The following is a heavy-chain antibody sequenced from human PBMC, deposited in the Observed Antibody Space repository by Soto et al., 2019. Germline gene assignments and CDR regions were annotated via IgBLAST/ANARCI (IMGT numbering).Heavy chain of an antibody. D-gene: IGHD2-2*01. Sequence: ASVKVSCKASGYTFTSYYMHWVRQAPGQGLEWMGIINPSGGSTSYAQKFQGRVTMTRDTSTSTVYMELSSLRSEDTAVYYCARDITAQYCSSTSCYERNTNYYYYGMDVWGQGTTVTVSS. V-gene: IGHV1-46*01. CDR2: INPSGGST. J-gene: IGHJ6*02. CDR3: ARDITAQYCSSTSCYERNTNYYYYGMDV. CDR1: GYTFTSYY.